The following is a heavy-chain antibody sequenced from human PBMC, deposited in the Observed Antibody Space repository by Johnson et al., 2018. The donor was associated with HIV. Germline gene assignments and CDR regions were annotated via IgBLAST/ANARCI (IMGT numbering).Heavy chain of an antibody. CDR1: GFTLSNYG. CDR2: ISYDGSNK. Sequence: QAQLVESGGGVVQPGRSLRLSCAASGFTLSNYGIHWVRQAPGKGLEWVAVISYDGSNKYYADSVKGRFTISRDNSKNTLYLEMNSLRVEDTAVYYCAKMSRGRQDAFDIWGQGAMVSVSA. D-gene: IGHD3-16*01. CDR3: AKMSRGRQDAFDI. J-gene: IGHJ3*02. V-gene: IGHV3-30*18.